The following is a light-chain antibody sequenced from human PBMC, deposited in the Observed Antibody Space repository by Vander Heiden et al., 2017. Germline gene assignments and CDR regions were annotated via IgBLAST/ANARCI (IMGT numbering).Light chain of an antibody. Sequence: DIQMTQSPSSLSASVGDRVTITCRASQSISSYLFWFEQKPGKAPKLLIYAASSWQSGVPSRFSGSGYGRDFPLTISSQQPEDFASYYCQQTDSNPPISFGRGTKVEIK. CDR2: AAS. V-gene: IGKV1-39*01. J-gene: IGKJ1*01. CDR1: QSISSY. CDR3: QQTDSNPPIS.